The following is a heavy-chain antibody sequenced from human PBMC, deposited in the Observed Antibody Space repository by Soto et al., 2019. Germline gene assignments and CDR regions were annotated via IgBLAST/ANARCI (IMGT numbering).Heavy chain of an antibody. J-gene: IGHJ5*02. CDR1: GASISGFY. Sequence: SETLSLTCTVSGASISGFYWSWIRRSAGKGLEWIGRIYATGTTDYNPSLKSRVMMSVDTSKKQFSLKLRSVTAADTAVYYCVRDGTKTLRDWFDPWGQGISVTV. CDR2: IYATGTT. V-gene: IGHV4-4*07. CDR3: VRDGTKTLRDWFDP. D-gene: IGHD1-1*01.